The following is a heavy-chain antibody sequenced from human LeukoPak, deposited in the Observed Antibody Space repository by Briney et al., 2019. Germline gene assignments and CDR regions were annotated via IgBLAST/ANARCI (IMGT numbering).Heavy chain of an antibody. Sequence: GASVKVSCKVSGYTFTELSIHWVRRAPGKGLEWMGGFDPEDGETIYAQKFQGRVTMTEDTSTDTAYMELSSLRSEDTAVYYCATDLGRGYSGYDTWGQGTLVTVSS. CDR2: FDPEDGET. V-gene: IGHV1-24*01. J-gene: IGHJ4*02. CDR1: GYTFTELS. D-gene: IGHD5-12*01. CDR3: ATDLGRGYSGYDT.